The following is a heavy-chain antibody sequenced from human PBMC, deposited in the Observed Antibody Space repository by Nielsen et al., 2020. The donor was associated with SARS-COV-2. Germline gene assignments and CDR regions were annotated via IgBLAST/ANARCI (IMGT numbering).Heavy chain of an antibody. CDR1: GYSFTSYW. V-gene: IGHV5-51*01. CDR3: ARRPEAGYSSGWYYFDY. J-gene: IGHJ4*02. D-gene: IGHD6-19*01. Sequence: GEPLKISCKGSGYSFTSYWIGWVRQMPGKGLEWMGIIYPGDSDTRYSPSFQGQVTISADKSISTAYLQWSSLKASDTAMYYCARRPEAGYSSGWYYFDYWGQGTLVTVSS. CDR2: IYPGDSDT.